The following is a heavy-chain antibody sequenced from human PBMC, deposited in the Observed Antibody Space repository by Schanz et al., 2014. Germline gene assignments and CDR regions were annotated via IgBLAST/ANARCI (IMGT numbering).Heavy chain of an antibody. CDR2: ISYDGSNK. CDR1: GFTLSSYA. Sequence: VQLLESGGGLVQPGGSLRLSCAASGFTLSSYAMHWVRQAPGKGLEWVAVISYDGSNKYYADSVKGRFTISRDNAKNSLFLQMNRLRAEDTALYYCAIIGVMVAVAGTRADYWGQGTLXTVSS. CDR3: AIIGVMVAVAGTRADY. J-gene: IGHJ4*02. V-gene: IGHV3-30-3*01. D-gene: IGHD6-19*01.